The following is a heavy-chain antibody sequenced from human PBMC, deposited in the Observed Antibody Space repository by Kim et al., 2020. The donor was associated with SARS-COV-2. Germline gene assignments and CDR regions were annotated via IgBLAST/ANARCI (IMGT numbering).Heavy chain of an antibody. D-gene: IGHD4-17*01. CDR1: RYSFGDYW. Sequence: GESLKISCQGLRYSFGDYWLGWVRQVPGKGLEWVALIYPEDSDTKYSPAFQGHVTISVDTSVSTAYLQWDSLRTSDTAMYFCARQTTVTHDAFEEWGQGTMVTVSS. V-gene: IGHV5-51*01. J-gene: IGHJ3*01. CDR3: ARQTTVTHDAFEE. CDR2: IYPEDSDT.